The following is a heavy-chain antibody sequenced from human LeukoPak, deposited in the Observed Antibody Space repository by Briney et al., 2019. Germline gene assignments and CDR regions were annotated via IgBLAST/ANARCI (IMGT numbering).Heavy chain of an antibody. V-gene: IGHV3-74*01. D-gene: IGHD1-26*01. CDR1: GFTFGSEW. J-gene: IGHJ6*02. CDR3: AREGAAMDV. Sequence: PGGSLRLSCAASGFTFGSEWMHWVRQAPGKGLVWVSRINSDGSSTTYADSVKGRFTISGDNAKNTLYLQMSSLRAEDTAVYHCAREGAAMDVWGQGTMVTVSS. CDR2: INSDGSST.